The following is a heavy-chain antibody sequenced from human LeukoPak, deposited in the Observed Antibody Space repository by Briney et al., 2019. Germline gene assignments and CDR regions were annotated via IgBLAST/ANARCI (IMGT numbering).Heavy chain of an antibody. CDR3: ARGSFNPYPDYVWGSYRLRSPSFDI. V-gene: IGHV4-34*01. D-gene: IGHD3-16*02. Sequence: SETLSLTCAVYGGSFSGYYWSWIRQPPGKGLEWIGEINHSGSTNYNPSLKSRVTISVDTSKNQFSLKLSSVTAADTAVYYCARGSFNPYPDYVWGSYRLRSPSFDIWGQGTMVTVSS. CDR1: GGSFSGYY. J-gene: IGHJ3*02. CDR2: INHSGST.